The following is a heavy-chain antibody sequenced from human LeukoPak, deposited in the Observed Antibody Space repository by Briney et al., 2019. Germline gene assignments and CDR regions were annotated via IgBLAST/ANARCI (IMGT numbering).Heavy chain of an antibody. CDR1: GFTFSSYE. J-gene: IGHJ4*02. Sequence: PGGSLRLSCAASGFTFSSYEMNWVRQAPGKGLEWVSYISSSGSTIYYADSVKGRFTISRENAKNSLYLQMNSLRAGDTAVYYCARGSLGFWSGYYTYWGQGTLVTVSS. V-gene: IGHV3-48*03. D-gene: IGHD3-3*01. CDR2: ISSSGSTI. CDR3: ARGSLGFWSGYYTY.